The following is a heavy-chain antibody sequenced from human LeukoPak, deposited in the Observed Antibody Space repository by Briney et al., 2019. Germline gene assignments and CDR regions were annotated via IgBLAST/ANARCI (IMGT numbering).Heavy chain of an antibody. CDR3: ARDVSWGLVDP. CDR1: GYTFTGNY. V-gene: IGHV1-2*02. J-gene: IGHJ5*02. CDR2: INPHSVGT. Sequence: GASVKVSCKASGYTFTGNYIQWVRQAPGQGLEWMGWINPHSVGTNYAQNFQGRVTMTSDTSITTAYMELSGLTSDDTAIYYCARDVSWGLVDPWGQGTLVTVSS. D-gene: IGHD3/OR15-3a*01.